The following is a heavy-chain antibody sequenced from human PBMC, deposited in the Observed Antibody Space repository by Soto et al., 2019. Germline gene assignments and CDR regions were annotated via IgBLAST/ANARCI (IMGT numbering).Heavy chain of an antibody. J-gene: IGHJ5*02. CDR3: ARDRGYCTDGVCTDNFDP. Sequence: QVQLVQSGPEVKKPGASVKVSCKASGYTFTTYGISWVRQAPGQGLEWMGWVSPHDGDTNYAQKLQGRATMTTDTSTTTAYMELRSLRSDDTAVYYCARDRGYCTDGVCTDNFDPWGQGTLVTVSS. CDR2: VSPHDGDT. D-gene: IGHD2-8*01. CDR1: GYTFTTYG. V-gene: IGHV1-18*04.